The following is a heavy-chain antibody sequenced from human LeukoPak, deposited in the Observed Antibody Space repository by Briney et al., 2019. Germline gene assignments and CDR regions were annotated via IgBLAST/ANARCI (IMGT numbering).Heavy chain of an antibody. D-gene: IGHD3-3*01. CDR3: ARGFPGGVYYFDY. Sequence: SETLSPTCTAPGDSISSNYWSWIRQPPGKGLEWIGYIYYSGSTNYNPSLRSRVTISVDTSKNQFSLKLSSVTAADTAVYYCARGFPGGVYYFDYWGEGTLVTVSS. J-gene: IGHJ4*02. CDR2: IYYSGST. CDR1: GDSISSNY. V-gene: IGHV4-59*01.